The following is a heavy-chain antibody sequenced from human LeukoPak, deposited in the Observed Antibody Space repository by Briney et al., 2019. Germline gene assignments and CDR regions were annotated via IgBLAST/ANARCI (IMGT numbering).Heavy chain of an antibody. Sequence: SSETLSLTCTVFGDSISSTDSYWGWIRQPPGKALEWIATIYYSGNTYYNPSLKSRVTISIDTSKNQFSLKLSSVTAADTAVYYCASTVYHYYYYYYMDVWGKGTTVTVSS. CDR1: GDSISSTDSY. J-gene: IGHJ6*03. CDR3: ASTVYHYYYYYYMDV. CDR2: IYYSGNT. D-gene: IGHD1-14*01. V-gene: IGHV4-39*07.